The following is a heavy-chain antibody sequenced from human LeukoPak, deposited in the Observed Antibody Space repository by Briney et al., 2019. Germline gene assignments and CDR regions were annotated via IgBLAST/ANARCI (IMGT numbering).Heavy chain of an antibody. CDR2: VTPVFGTA. V-gene: IGHV1-69*06. CDR3: AAEVASNYGWAHDY. Sequence: SVKVSCKASGGTFSNYAITWVRQAPGQGLEWMGGVTPVFGTAIYAQQFRGRLTITADRFTSTAYMELSSLRSGDTAVYFCAAEVASNYGWAHDYWGQGTRVTVSS. D-gene: IGHD3-10*01. J-gene: IGHJ4*02. CDR1: GGTFSNYA.